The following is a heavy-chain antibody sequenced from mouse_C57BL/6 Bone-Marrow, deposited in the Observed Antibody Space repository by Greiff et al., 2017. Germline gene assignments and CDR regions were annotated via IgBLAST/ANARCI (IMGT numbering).Heavy chain of an antibody. J-gene: IGHJ1*03. CDR3: AREDDGYHWYFDV. Sequence: QVHVKQPGAELVMPGASVKLSCKASGYTFTSYWMHWVKQRPGQGLEWIGEIDPSDSYTNYNQKFKGKSTLTVDKSSSTAYMQLRSLTSEDSAVYYCAREDDGYHWYFDVWGTGTTVTVSS. D-gene: IGHD2-3*01. CDR1: GYTFTSYW. CDR2: IDPSDSYT. V-gene: IGHV1-69*01.